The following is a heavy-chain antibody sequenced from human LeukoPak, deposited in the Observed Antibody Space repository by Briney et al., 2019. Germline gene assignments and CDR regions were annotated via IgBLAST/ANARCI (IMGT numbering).Heavy chain of an antibody. J-gene: IGHJ4*02. D-gene: IGHD6-19*01. CDR2: MKEDGGEI. V-gene: IGHV3-7*01. CDR3: ARDSGYSSVDGY. Sequence: GGSLRLSCAASGFTVSSNYMSWVRQAPGKGLEWVANMKEDGGEINYVDSVKGRFTISRDNAKNSLYLHMNSLRAEDTAVYYCARDSGYSSVDGYWGQGTLVTVSS. CDR1: GFTVSSNY.